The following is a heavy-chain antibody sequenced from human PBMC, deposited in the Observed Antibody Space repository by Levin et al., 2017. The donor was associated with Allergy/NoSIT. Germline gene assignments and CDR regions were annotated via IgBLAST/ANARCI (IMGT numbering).Heavy chain of an antibody. Sequence: PSETLSLTCTVSGGSISSSSYYWGWIRQPPGKGLEWIGSIYYSGSTYYNPSLKSRVTISVDTSKNQFSLKLSSVTAADTAVYYCARHSGGHSSTAPPEYFQHWGQGTLVTVSS. CDR3: ARHSGGHSSTAPPEYFQH. V-gene: IGHV4-39*01. D-gene: IGHD6-13*01. CDR2: IYYSGST. CDR1: GGSISSSSYY. J-gene: IGHJ1*01.